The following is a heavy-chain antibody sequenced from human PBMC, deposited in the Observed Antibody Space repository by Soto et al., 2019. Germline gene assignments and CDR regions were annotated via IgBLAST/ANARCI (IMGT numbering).Heavy chain of an antibody. D-gene: IGHD6-19*01. J-gene: IGHJ4*02. V-gene: IGHV1-18*01. Sequence: ASVKVSCKASGYTFTSYGISWVRQAPGQGLEWMGWISAYNGNTNYAQKLQGRVTMTTDTSTSTAYMELRSLRSDDTAVYYCARDLKSVAGTPYFDYWGQGTMVTVYS. CDR1: GYTFTSYG. CDR2: ISAYNGNT. CDR3: ARDLKSVAGTPYFDY.